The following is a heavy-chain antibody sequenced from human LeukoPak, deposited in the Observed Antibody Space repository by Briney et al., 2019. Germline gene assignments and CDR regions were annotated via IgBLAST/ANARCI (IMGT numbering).Heavy chain of an antibody. Sequence: SETLSLTCTVSGGSISSYFWSWVRQPPGKGLEWIGYISYSGSTNYNPSLKSRVTISVDTSKTQFSLKVTSVTAADTAVYYCARVRNDYGDYGNWFDPWGQGTLVTVSS. D-gene: IGHD4-17*01. CDR1: GGSISSYF. CDR3: ARVRNDYGDYGNWFDP. V-gene: IGHV4-59*01. J-gene: IGHJ5*02. CDR2: ISYSGST.